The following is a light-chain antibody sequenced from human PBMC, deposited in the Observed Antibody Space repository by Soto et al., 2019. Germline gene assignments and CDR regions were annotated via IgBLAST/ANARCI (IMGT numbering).Light chain of an antibody. Sequence: QSALTQPPSVSGSPGQSVTISCTGTSSDVGYYNRVSWYQQPPGTAPKLLIYEVSNRPSGVPDRFSGSKSGNTASLTISGLQAEDEADYYCSLYTSSTFYVFGTGPRSPS. J-gene: IGLJ1*01. CDR1: SSDVGYYNR. V-gene: IGLV2-18*01. CDR3: SLYTSSTFYV. CDR2: EVS.